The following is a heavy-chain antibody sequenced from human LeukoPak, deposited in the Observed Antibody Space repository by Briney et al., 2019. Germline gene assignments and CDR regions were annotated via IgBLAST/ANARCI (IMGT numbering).Heavy chain of an antibody. V-gene: IGHV3-9*01. Sequence: PGGSLRLSCAASGFTFDDYAMHWVRQAPGKGLEWVSGISWNSGSIGYADSVKGRFTISRDNAKNSLYLQMNSLRAEDTAVYYCASGQPRDAFDIWGQGTMVTVSS. D-gene: IGHD6-13*01. CDR1: GFTFDDYA. CDR3: ASGQPRDAFDI. CDR2: ISWNSGSI. J-gene: IGHJ3*02.